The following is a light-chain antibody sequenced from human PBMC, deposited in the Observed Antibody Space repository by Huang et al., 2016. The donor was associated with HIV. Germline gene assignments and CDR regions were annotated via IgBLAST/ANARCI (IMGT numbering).Light chain of an antibody. Sequence: ERVMRQSPATLSVSPGERATLSCRASLSVSSNLAWYQQKPGQAPRLLIYGVSTRATGIPARFSGSGSGTEFTLTISSLQSEDFAVYYCQQYNSWPLTFGGGTKVEIK. CDR3: QQYNSWPLT. J-gene: IGKJ4*01. CDR1: LSVSSN. CDR2: GVS. V-gene: IGKV3-15*01.